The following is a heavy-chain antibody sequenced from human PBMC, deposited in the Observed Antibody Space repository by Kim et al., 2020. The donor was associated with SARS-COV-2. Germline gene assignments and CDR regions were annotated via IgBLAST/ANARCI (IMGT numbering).Heavy chain of an antibody. CDR2: IKQDGSEK. V-gene: IGHV3-7*01. Sequence: GGSLRLSCAASGFTFSSYWMSWVRQAPGKGLEWVANIKQDGSEKYYVDSVKGRFTISRDNAKNSLYLQMNSLRAEDTAVYYCAKYQLPTLYYYYGMDVWGQGTTVTVSS. CDR1: GFTFSSYW. J-gene: IGHJ6*02. CDR3: AKYQLPTLYYYYGMDV. D-gene: IGHD2-2*01.